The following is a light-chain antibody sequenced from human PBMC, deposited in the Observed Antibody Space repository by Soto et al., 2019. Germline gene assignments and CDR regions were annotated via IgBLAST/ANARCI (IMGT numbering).Light chain of an antibody. Sequence: QSALTQPASVSGSPGQSITISCTGTSSEVGSYNLVSWYQQHPGKAPKLMIYEVSKRPSGVSNRFSGSKSGNTASLTISGLQAEDEADYYCCSYAGSSTPFVFGTGTKDTDL. J-gene: IGLJ1*01. CDR3: CSYAGSSTPFV. V-gene: IGLV2-23*02. CDR1: SSEVGSYNL. CDR2: EVS.